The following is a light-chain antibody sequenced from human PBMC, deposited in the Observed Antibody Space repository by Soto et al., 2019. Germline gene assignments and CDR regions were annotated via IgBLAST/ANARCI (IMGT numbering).Light chain of an antibody. V-gene: IGKV3-20*01. CDR2: AAS. CDR3: QKYDSVLLT. Sequence: EIVLTQSPGTLSLSPVERATLSCRASQSVTSNYLAWYQQKPGQAPRILIFAASSRATGIPDKFSGSGSGTDFTLTISSLQPEDVATYYCQKYDSVLLTFGGGTKVDNK. J-gene: IGKJ4*01. CDR1: QSVTSNY.